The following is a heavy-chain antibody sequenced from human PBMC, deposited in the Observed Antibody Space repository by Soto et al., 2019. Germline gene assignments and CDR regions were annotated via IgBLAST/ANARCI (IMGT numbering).Heavy chain of an antibody. V-gene: IGHV1-3*01. CDR2: INAGSGST. J-gene: IGHJ4*02. Sequence: GASVKVSCKASGYTFTSYAMHWVRQAPGQRLEWMGLINAGSGSTNYAQRFQGRVTITRDTSTSTVYMKLSSLRSEDTAVYYCARAYDSSGYYDYWGQGTLVTVSS. CDR3: ARAYDSSGYYDY. D-gene: IGHD3-22*01. CDR1: GYTFTSYA.